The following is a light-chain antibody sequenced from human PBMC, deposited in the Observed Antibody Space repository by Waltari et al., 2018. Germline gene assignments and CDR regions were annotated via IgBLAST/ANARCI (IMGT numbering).Light chain of an antibody. CDR2: GTC. CDR1: GSNLGAGYD. CDR3: QSYDTSLSVV. Sequence: QSVLTQPPSVSGAPGQRVSISCTGSGSNLGAGYDVHWYQQHPGKAPKLLIYGTCTRPPGVPDRFFGSQSGTSASLAITALQAEDEAEYYCQSYDTSLSVVFGGGTKLTVL. J-gene: IGLJ2*01. V-gene: IGLV1-40*01.